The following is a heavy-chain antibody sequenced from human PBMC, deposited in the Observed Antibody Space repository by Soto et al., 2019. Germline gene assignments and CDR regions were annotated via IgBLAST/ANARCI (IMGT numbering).Heavy chain of an antibody. CDR3: TRDDRQADYGAKWYFDL. J-gene: IGHJ2*01. CDR2: ISPYNGDT. Sequence: ASVKVSCKASGYTFNNYGISWVRQAPGQGLEWMGWISPYNGDTNSAPRLQGRVTMTTDTSTSTAYMELRSLRSDDPAVYYCTRDDRQADYGAKWYFDLWGRGTLVTVSS. CDR1: GYTFNNYG. D-gene: IGHD4-17*01. V-gene: IGHV1-18*01.